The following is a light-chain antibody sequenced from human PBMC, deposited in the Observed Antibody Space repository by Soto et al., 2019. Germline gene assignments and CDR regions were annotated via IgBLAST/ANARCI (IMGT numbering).Light chain of an antibody. J-gene: IGKJ3*01. Sequence: DIQMTQSPSSLSASVGDRVTITCQASQDISNYLNWYQQKPGKAPKLLIYDASNLETGVPSRFSGSGSGTXXXXXXXXXXXEDXATYYCQQYDNLPFTFGPGTKVDIK. CDR2: DAS. V-gene: IGKV1-33*01. CDR3: QQYDNLPFT. CDR1: QDISNY.